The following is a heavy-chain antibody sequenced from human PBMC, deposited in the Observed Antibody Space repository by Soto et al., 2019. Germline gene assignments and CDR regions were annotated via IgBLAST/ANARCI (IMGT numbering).Heavy chain of an antibody. J-gene: IGHJ5*02. D-gene: IGHD6-13*01. CDR3: ARTVSSSWYAWFDP. Sequence: PSETLSLTCAVSGGSISSGGYSWSWIRQPPGKGLEWIGYIYHSGSTYYNPSLKSRVTISVDRSKNQFSLKLISVTAADTAVYYCARTVSSSWYAWFDPWGQGALVTVSS. CDR1: GGSISSGGYS. V-gene: IGHV4-30-2*01. CDR2: IYHSGST.